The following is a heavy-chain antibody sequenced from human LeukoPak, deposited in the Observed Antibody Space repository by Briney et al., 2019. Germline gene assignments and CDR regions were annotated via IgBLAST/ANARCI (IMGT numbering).Heavy chain of an antibody. CDR3: AAVGATTDDAFDI. Sequence: SVKVSCKASGFTFTSSAVQWVRQARGQRLEWIGWIVVGSGNTNYAQKFQERVTITRDVSTSTAYMELSSLRSEDTAVYYCAAVGATTDDAFDIWGQGTMVTVSS. V-gene: IGHV1-58*01. CDR1: GFTFTSSA. J-gene: IGHJ3*02. CDR2: IVVGSGNT. D-gene: IGHD1-26*01.